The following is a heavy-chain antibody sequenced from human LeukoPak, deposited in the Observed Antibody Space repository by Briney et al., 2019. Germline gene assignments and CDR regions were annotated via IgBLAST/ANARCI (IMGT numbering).Heavy chain of an antibody. D-gene: IGHD6-19*01. V-gene: IGHV1-2*02. CDR1: VYTYTEYF. CDR3: ARLSTATRHWLAASDI. CDR2: SNTDSGET. J-gene: IGHJ3*02. Sequence: SVTVSCKASVYTYTEYFLYGVRQPPAQDGDWVGGSNTDSGETNNVQTFQGRITMTRDTSIGTAYMELSSLKSDDTAVYYCARLSTATRHWLAASDIWGQGTVVTVSS.